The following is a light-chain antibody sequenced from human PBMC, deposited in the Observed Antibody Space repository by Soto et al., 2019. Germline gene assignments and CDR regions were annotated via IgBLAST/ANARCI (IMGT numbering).Light chain of an antibody. J-gene: IGLJ3*02. V-gene: IGLV2-11*01. CDR2: AVR. CDR3: FSYTANDNWV. Sequence: QSALTQPHSVSGSPGQSVTICCTGTNSDVGRYNSVSWYQQLPGKAPQLIISAVRQRPSGVPDRFSGSKSGNTASLTISGLQTDDEADYFCFSYTANDNWVFGGGTKLTVL. CDR1: NSDVGRYNS.